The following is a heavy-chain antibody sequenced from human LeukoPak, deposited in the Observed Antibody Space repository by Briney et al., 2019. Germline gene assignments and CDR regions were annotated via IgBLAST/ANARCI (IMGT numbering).Heavy chain of an antibody. Sequence: GESLQISCKGSGYRFTSYWIGWVRQMPGKGLEWMGIIHHGDSDTRYSPSFQGQVTISADKSISTAYLQWSSLKASDTAMYYCARHGPHYYGSGSYYLPNYWGQGTLVTVSS. J-gene: IGHJ4*02. CDR3: ARHGPHYYGSGSYYLPNY. D-gene: IGHD3-10*01. V-gene: IGHV5-51*01. CDR1: GYRFTSYW. CDR2: IHHGDSDT.